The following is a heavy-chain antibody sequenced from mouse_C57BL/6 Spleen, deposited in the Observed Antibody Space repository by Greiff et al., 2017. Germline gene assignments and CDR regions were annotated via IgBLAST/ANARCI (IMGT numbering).Heavy chain of an antibody. CDR1: GYTFTSYW. J-gene: IGHJ4*01. D-gene: IGHD2-4*01. CDR2: IDPSDSYT. V-gene: IGHV1-69*01. CDR3: AGREYRDYDRTMALDY. Sequence: QVQLQQPGAELVMPGASVKLSCKASGYTFTSYWMHWVKQRPGQGLEWIGEIDPSDSYTNYNRKFKGKSTLTVDKSSSTAYMQLSSLTSEDSAVXYCAGREYRDYDRTMALDYWGQGTSVTVSA.